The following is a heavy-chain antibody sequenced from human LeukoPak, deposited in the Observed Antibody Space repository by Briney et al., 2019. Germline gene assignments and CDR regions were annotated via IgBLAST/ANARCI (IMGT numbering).Heavy chain of an antibody. Sequence: SETLSLTCTVSGGSISSYYWSWIRQPPGKGLEWIGYIYYSGSTNYNPSLKSRVTISVDTSKNQFSLKLSSVTAADTAVYYCAREENSGYFDYWGQGTLVTVSS. D-gene: IGHD6-25*01. V-gene: IGHV4-59*01. CDR3: AREENSGYFDY. CDR2: IYYSGST. J-gene: IGHJ4*02. CDR1: GGSISSYY.